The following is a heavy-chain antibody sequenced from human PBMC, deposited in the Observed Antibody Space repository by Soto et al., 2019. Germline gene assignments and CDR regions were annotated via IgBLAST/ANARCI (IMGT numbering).Heavy chain of an antibody. Sequence: GGSLRLSCVGSAFSFSNYAMSWLRQTPGKGLEWISSVSAGGDDIHYAESVKGRFTISRDNSKATLFLQMNSVKADDTATYYCARGGSGWYPFDYWGPGTMLTVYS. CDR2: VSAGGDDI. CDR1: AFSFSNYA. D-gene: IGHD6-19*01. V-gene: IGHV3-23*01. J-gene: IGHJ4*02. CDR3: ARGGSGWYPFDY.